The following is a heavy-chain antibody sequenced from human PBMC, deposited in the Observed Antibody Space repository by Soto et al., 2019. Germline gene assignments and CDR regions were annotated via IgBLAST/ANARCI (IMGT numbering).Heavy chain of an antibody. D-gene: IGHD6-13*01. V-gene: IGHV3-74*01. CDR3: ARDGIAAADPVDY. CDR2: INSDGSST. J-gene: IGHJ4*02. CDR1: GFTFSSYW. Sequence: EVQLVESGGGLVQPGGSLRLSCAASGFTFSSYWMHWVRQAPGKGLVWVSRINSDGSSTSYADSVKGRFTISRDNPKNTLYLQMNSLRAEDTAVYYCARDGIAAADPVDYWGQGTLVTVSS.